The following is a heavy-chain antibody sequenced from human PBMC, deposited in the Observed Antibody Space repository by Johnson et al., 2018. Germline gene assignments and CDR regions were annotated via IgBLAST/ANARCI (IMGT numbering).Heavy chain of an antibody. CDR3: AKDLTMVLPLLPFYYYYGMDV. J-gene: IGHJ6*02. Sequence: QVQLQESGGGVVQPGRSLRLSCAASGFTFSSYGMHWVRQAPGKGLEWVAVISYDGSNKYYADSVKGRFTISRDNSKNTLYLQMNSLRAEDTAVYYCAKDLTMVLPLLPFYYYYGMDVWGQGTTVTVSS. D-gene: IGHD3-10*01. CDR2: ISYDGSNK. V-gene: IGHV3-30*18. CDR1: GFTFSSYG.